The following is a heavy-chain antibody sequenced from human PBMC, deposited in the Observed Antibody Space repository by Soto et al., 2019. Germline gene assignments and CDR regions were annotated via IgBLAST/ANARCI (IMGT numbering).Heavy chain of an antibody. J-gene: IGHJ4*02. CDR2: ISYDGSNK. Sequence: GGSLRLSCAASGFTFSSYGMHWVRQAPGKGLEWVAVISYDGSNKYYADSVKGRFTISRDNSKNTLYLQMNSLRAGDTAVYYCAKDSGSPLDYWGQGTLVTVSS. CDR3: AKDSGSPLDY. V-gene: IGHV3-30*18. D-gene: IGHD1-26*01. CDR1: GFTFSSYG.